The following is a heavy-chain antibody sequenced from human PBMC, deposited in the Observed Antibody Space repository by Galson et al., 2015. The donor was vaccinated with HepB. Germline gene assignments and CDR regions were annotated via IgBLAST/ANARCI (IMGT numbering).Heavy chain of an antibody. CDR3: ARDATPFDYISGMGIGWFDP. CDR1: GFTFSTYS. D-gene: IGHD3-16*01. V-gene: IGHV3-21*01. Sequence: SLRLSCAASGFTFSTYSMNWVRQAPGKGLEWVSSISSSSTYIYYADSLKGRFTISRDNAKNSLYLQMNSLRAEDTAVYYCARDATPFDYISGMGIGWFDPWGQGTLVTVSS. CDR2: ISSSSTYI. J-gene: IGHJ5*02.